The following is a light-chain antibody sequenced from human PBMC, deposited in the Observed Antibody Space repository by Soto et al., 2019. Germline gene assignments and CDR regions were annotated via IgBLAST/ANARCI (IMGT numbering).Light chain of an antibody. J-gene: IGKJ1*01. V-gene: IGKV3-20*01. CDR3: QQYGSSPPT. Sequence: EIVLTQSPATLSLSPGERATLSCRASQSVTSSYLAWYQQKPGQAPRLLIYGASSRATGIPDRFSGSGSGTDFALTISRLEPEDFAVYYCQQYGSSPPTFGPGTKVEIK. CDR2: GAS. CDR1: QSVTSSY.